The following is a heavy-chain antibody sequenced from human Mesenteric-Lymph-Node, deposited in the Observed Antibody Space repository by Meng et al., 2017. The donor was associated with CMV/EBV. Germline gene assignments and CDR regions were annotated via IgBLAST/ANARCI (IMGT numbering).Heavy chain of an antibody. Sequence: GGSLRLSCAASGFTFNIFWMSWVRQAPGKGLEWVAFIRYDGSNKYYADSVKGRFTISRDNSQNTLYLRMNSLRGEDTAVYYCAKHGESYYIDYWGQGTLVTVSS. D-gene: IGHD1-26*01. CDR1: GFTFNIFW. V-gene: IGHV3-30*02. CDR2: IRYDGSNK. CDR3: AKHGESYYIDY. J-gene: IGHJ4*02.